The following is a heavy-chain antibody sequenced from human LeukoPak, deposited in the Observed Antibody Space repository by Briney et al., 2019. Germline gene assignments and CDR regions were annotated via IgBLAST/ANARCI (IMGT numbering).Heavy chain of an antibody. CDR3: ARQEAYFTRDCSSTSCYSGNWFDP. J-gene: IGHJ5*02. Sequence: SETLSLTCTVSGGSISSSSYYWGWIRQPPGKGLEWIGSIYYSGSTYYNPSLKSRVTISVDTSKNQFSLKLSSVTAADTAVYYCARQEAYFTRDCSSTSCYSGNWFDPWGQGTLVTVSS. CDR1: GGSISSSSYY. D-gene: IGHD2-2*02. CDR2: IYYSGST. V-gene: IGHV4-39*01.